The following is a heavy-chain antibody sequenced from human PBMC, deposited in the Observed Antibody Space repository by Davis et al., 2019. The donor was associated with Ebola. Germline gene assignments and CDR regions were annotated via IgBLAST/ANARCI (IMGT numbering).Heavy chain of an antibody. CDR1: GGSFSSYY. Sequence: SDTLSLTCTFSGGSFSSYYWSWIRQPPGKGLEWIGYIDYSGSTNYNPSLKSRVTISVDTTKNQFSLKLSTVNAADTAVYYCARDNDTTEDGYYGMDVWGKGTTVTVSS. CDR3: ARDNDTTEDGYYGMDV. V-gene: IGHV4-59*01. CDR2: IDYSGST. J-gene: IGHJ6*04. D-gene: IGHD3-22*01.